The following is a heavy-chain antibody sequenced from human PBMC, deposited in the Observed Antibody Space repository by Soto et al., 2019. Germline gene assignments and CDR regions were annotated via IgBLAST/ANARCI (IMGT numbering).Heavy chain of an antibody. V-gene: IGHV3-23*01. J-gene: IGHJ3*01. CDR3: ARRARTATTNWGAFEV. D-gene: IGHD1-7*01. CDR2: ISYSADKT. Sequence: EVQLLESGGGLVQPGGSLRLSCAASGFTFNTYVMNWVCQAPGKGLEWVSTISYSADKTHYADSVKGRFTISRDNSRDTLFLQMNSLRADDAAVYYCARRARTATTNWGAFEVWGQGTMVTVSS. CDR1: GFTFNTYV.